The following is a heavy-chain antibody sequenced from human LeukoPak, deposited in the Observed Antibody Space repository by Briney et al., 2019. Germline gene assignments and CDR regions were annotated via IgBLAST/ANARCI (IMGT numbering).Heavy chain of an antibody. D-gene: IGHD1-26*01. V-gene: IGHV5-51*01. Sequence: ESLKISFKGSGYTFSNYWIGWVRPMPGKGLAWMGIIYPGDSDTRYSPSFQGQVTISADKSISTAYLQWSSLNASDTAMYYCARNQMVGATRSPFDYWGQGTLVIVSS. CDR3: ARNQMVGATRSPFDY. J-gene: IGHJ4*02. CDR2: IYPGDSDT. CDR1: GYTFSNYW.